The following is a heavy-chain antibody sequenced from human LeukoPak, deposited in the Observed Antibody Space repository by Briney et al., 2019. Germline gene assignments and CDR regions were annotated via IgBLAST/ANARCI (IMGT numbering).Heavy chain of an antibody. D-gene: IGHD5-12*01. J-gene: IGHJ4*02. CDR1: GFTFSNAW. Sequence: GGSLRLSCAASGFTFSNAWMSWVRQAPGKGLEWVSTISDGSRDTHYAGSVKGRFTISRDDSQNIVYLQMDSLRAEDTALYYCTTRLRNHFDYWGQGAQVTVSS. V-gene: IGHV3-23*01. CDR3: TTRLRNHFDY. CDR2: ISDGSRDT.